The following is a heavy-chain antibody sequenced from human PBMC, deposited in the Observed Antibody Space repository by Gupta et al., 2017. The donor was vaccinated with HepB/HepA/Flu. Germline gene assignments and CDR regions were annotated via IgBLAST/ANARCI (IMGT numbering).Heavy chain of an antibody. D-gene: IGHD2-21*01. CDR2: IKPDGSGK. V-gene: IGHV3-7*01. J-gene: IGHJ4*02. CDR1: GFTFRNYW. CDR3: AACGVTND. Sequence: EVQLVESGGGLVQPGGSLRLSCAASGFTFRNYWMNWVRQTPEKGLEWVAKIKPDGSGKADVDSVKGRVTVSRDNAKNSLWLQMNSLTAEDTAVYYCAACGVTNDWGQGTLVTVSS.